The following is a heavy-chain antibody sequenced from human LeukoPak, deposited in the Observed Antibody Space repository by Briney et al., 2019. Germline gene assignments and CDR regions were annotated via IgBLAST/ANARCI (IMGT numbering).Heavy chain of an antibody. CDR3: AGRISGYGFDP. Sequence: SETLSLTCTVAGVSISRYDWSWIRQPAGKGLEWIGRTYTSGSTNYNPSLKSRVTISVDKSKNQFSLKLRSVTAADTAVYYCAGRISGYGFDPWGQGTLVTVSS. D-gene: IGHD5-12*01. CDR1: GVSISRYD. V-gene: IGHV4-4*07. CDR2: TYTSGST. J-gene: IGHJ5*02.